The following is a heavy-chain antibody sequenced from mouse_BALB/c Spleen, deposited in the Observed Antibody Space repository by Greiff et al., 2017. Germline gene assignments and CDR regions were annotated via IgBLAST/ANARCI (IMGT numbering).Heavy chain of an antibody. V-gene: IGHV5-12-1*01. J-gene: IGHJ4*01. CDR1: GFAFSSYD. CDR3: ARGYGGYYAMDY. Sequence: EVHLVESGGGLVKPGGSLKLSCAASGFAFSSYDMSWVRQTPEKRLEWVAYISSGGGSTYYPDTVKGRFTISRDNSQSILYLQMNTLRAEDSATYYCARGYGGYYAMDYWGQGTSVTVSS. CDR2: ISSGGGST. D-gene: IGHD2-10*02.